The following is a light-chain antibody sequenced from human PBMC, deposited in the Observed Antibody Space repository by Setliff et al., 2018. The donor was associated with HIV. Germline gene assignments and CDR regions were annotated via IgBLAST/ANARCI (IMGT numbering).Light chain of an antibody. CDR2: QAT. CDR1: SSDVGRYNL. CDR3: CSNTGSNTYV. Sequence: SALTQPASVSGSPGQSITISCTGTSSDVGRYNLVSWYQQHPGKAPKLMIYQATKRPSGVSHRFSGSKSGNTASLTISGLQAEDEADYYCCSNTGSNTYVFGTGTKVTV. V-gene: IGLV2-23*01. J-gene: IGLJ1*01.